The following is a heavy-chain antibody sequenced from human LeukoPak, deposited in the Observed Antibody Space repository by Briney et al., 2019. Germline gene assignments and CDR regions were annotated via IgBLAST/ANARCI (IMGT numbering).Heavy chain of an antibody. CDR2: IYYSGST. J-gene: IGHJ5*02. CDR1: GYSFTSGHY. D-gene: IGHD3-22*01. CDR3: ARDRAEYYYDSSGRSSNNWFDP. V-gene: IGHV4-38-2*02. Sequence: SETLSLTCSVSGYSFTSGHYWGWIRQPPGKGLEWIGSIYYSGSTYYNPSLKSRVTISVDTSKNQFSLKLSSVTAADTAVYYCARDRAEYYYDSSGRSSNNWFDPWAQGTLVTVSS.